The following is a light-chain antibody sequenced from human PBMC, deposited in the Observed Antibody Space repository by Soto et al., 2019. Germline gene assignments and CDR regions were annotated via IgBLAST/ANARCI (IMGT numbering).Light chain of an antibody. V-gene: IGKV1-33*01. J-gene: IGKJ1*01. Sequence: DIQMTQSPSSLSASVGGRVTITCQASQDISNYLNWYQQKPGKAPKLLIYDASNLETGVPSRFSGSGSGTDFTFTISSLQPEDIETYYCQQYDNLPWTFGQGTKVDIK. CDR3: QQYDNLPWT. CDR2: DAS. CDR1: QDISNY.